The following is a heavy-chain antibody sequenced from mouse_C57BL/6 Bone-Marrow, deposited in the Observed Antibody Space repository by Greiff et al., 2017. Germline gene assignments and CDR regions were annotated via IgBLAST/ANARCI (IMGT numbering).Heavy chain of an antibody. CDR2: IYPRSGNT. Sequence: QVQLQQSGAELARPGASVKLSCKASGYTFTSYGISWVKQRTGQGLEWIGEIYPRSGNTYYNEKFKGKATLTADKSSSTAYMELRSLTSEDSAVYFCARSGTTVVPYFDYWGQGTTLTVSS. J-gene: IGHJ2*01. V-gene: IGHV1-81*01. D-gene: IGHD1-1*01. CDR1: GYTFTSYG. CDR3: ARSGTTVVPYFDY.